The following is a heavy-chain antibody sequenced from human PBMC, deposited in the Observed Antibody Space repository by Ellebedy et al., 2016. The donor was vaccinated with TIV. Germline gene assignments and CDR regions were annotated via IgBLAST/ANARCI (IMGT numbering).Heavy chain of an antibody. Sequence: PGGSLRLSCAASGFTFSAYGMHWVRQAPDKGLEWVAIIWYDGSNKYYTDSVKGRFTISRDNSKNTLYLQMNSLRAEDTAIYYCARDVKLPYSGSGKSVYGLDVWGQGTTVTVSS. CDR2: IWYDGSNK. CDR3: ARDVKLPYSGSGKSVYGLDV. D-gene: IGHD3-10*01. J-gene: IGHJ6*02. V-gene: IGHV3-33*01. CDR1: GFTFSAYG.